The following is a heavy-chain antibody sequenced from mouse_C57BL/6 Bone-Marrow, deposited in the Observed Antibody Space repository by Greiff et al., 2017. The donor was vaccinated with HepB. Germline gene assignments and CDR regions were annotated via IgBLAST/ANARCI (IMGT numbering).Heavy chain of an antibody. CDR2: INPNYGTT. D-gene: IGHD4-1*01. V-gene: IGHV1-39*01. CDR3: AYWGWYFDV. J-gene: IGHJ1*03. Sequence: EVKLMESGPELVKPGASVKISCKASGYSFTDYNMNWVKQSNGKSLEWIGVINPNYGTTSYNQKFKGKATLTVDKSSSTAYMQLNSLTSEDSAVYYGAYWGWYFDVWGTGTTVTVSS. CDR1: GYSFTDYN.